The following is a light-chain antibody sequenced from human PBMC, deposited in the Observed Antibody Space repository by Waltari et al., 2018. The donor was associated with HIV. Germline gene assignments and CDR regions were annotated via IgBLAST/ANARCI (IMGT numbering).Light chain of an antibody. Sequence: QSALTQPASVSGSPGQSITISCTGTSRDVGSYNLVSWYQQHPGKAPKLIIFEVSKRPSGVSNRFSGSKSGNTASLTISGLQAEDEADYYCCSYAARVVFGGVTKLTVL. V-gene: IGLV2-23*02. CDR1: SRDVGSYNL. J-gene: IGLJ2*01. CDR2: EVS. CDR3: CSYAARVV.